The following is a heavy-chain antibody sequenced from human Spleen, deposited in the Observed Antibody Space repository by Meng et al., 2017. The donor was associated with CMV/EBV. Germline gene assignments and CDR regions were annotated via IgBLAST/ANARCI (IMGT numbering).Heavy chain of an antibody. Sequence: GSLRLSCTVSGTSIRGYHWGWIRQPPGKRLEWIGHIYYSGTTTYNPSLQSRVTISVDTSQSQFSLKLTSVTAADTAIYYCARLPWGRAAPGWFDPWGQGTLVTVSS. CDR2: IYYSGTT. J-gene: IGHJ5*02. V-gene: IGHV4-59*01. CDR1: GTSIRGYH. D-gene: IGHD2-15*01. CDR3: ARLPWGRAAPGWFDP.